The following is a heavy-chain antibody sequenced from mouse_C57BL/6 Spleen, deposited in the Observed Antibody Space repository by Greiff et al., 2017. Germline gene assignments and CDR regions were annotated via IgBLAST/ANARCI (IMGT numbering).Heavy chain of an antibody. V-gene: IGHV1-53*01. Sequence: QVQQPGTELVKPGASVKLSCKASGYTFTSYWMHWVKQRPGQGLEWIGNINPSNGGTNYNEKFKSKATLTVDKSSSTAYMQLSSLTSEDSAVYYCAREGGNWLYFDYWGQGTTLTVSS. D-gene: IGHD4-1*01. CDR1: GYTFTSYW. J-gene: IGHJ2*01. CDR2: INPSNGGT. CDR3: AREGGNWLYFDY.